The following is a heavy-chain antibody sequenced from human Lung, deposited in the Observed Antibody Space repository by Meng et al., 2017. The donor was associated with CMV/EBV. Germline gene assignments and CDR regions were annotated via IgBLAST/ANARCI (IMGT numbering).Heavy chain of an antibody. CDR3: ARGGYDDVWGSLDY. CDR1: RFTFSAYE. J-gene: IGHJ4*02. V-gene: IGHV3-48*03. D-gene: IGHD3-16*01. CDR2: IGGSGGPI. Sequence: GEXXKISCAASRFTFSAYEMNWVRQAPGKGLEWVSYIGGSGGPISYTDSVRGRFTISRNNARNSLYLQMNSRRAEDTAVYYCARGGYDDVWGSLDYWGQGXLVTVSS.